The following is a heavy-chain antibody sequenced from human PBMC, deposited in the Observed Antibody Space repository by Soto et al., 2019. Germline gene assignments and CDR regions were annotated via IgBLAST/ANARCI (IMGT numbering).Heavy chain of an antibody. J-gene: IGHJ4*02. CDR3: IRGNNWNDLSGYFDY. CDR2: IIPILGIA. CDR1: GGTFSSYT. D-gene: IGHD1-20*01. V-gene: IGHV1-69*02. Sequence: QVQLVQSGAEVKKPGSSVKVSRKASGGTFSSYTISWVRQAPGQGLEWMGRIIPILGIANYAQKFQGRVTITADKSTSTAYMELSSLRSEDTAVYYCIRGNNWNDLSGYFDYWGQGTLVTVSS.